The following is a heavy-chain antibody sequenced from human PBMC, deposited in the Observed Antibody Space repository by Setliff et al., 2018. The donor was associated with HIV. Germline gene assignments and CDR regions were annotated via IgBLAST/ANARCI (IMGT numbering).Heavy chain of an antibody. CDR1: GGYISSSSYY. CDR2: IYYSGST. CDR3: ARVVRGVIYFDY. J-gene: IGHJ4*02. D-gene: IGHD3-10*01. Sequence: SETLSLTCTVSGGYISSSSYYWGWIRQPPGKGLEWIGSIYYSGSTYYNPSLKSRVTISVDTSKNQFSLKLSSVTAADTAVYYCARVVRGVIYFDYWGQGTLVTVSS. V-gene: IGHV4-39*01.